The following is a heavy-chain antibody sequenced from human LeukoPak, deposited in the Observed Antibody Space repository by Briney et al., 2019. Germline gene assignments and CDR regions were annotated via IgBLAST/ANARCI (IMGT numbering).Heavy chain of an antibody. CDR1: GYTFTSYY. CDR2: INPSGGST. CDR3: ARDRGSSWPVDY. J-gene: IGHJ4*02. D-gene: IGHD6-13*01. Sequence: ASVKVSCKASGYTFTSYYMHWVRQAPGQGLEWMGIINPSGGSTSYAQKLQGRVTMTTDTSTSTAYMELRSLRSDDTAVYYCARDRGSSWPVDYWGQGTLVTVSS. V-gene: IGHV1-46*01.